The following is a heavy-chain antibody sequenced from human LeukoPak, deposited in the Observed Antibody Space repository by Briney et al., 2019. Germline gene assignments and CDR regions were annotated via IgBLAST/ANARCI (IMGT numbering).Heavy chain of an antibody. Sequence: GGSLRLSCAASGFTFSSYSMNWVRQAPGKGLEWVSSISSSSSYIYYADSVKGRFTISRDNSKNTLYLQMNSLRAEDTAVYYCARDIVAGYMDVWGKGTTVTVSS. CDR2: ISSSSSYI. J-gene: IGHJ6*03. V-gene: IGHV3-21*01. CDR1: GFTFSSYS. CDR3: ARDIVAGYMDV. D-gene: IGHD5-12*01.